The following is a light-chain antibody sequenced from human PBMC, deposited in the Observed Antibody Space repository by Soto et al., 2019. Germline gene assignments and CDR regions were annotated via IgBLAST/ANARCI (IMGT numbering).Light chain of an antibody. V-gene: IGKV3-20*01. Sequence: EIVLTQSPGTLSLSPGERVTLSCRASQSVSSNYLAWYQQKPGQAPRLLIYGASNRAAGIPDRFSGSGSGTDLTLTISRLEPEDFAVYYCLQYARTPRTFGPGTKVEIK. CDR2: GAS. CDR1: QSVSSNY. CDR3: LQYARTPRT. J-gene: IGKJ1*01.